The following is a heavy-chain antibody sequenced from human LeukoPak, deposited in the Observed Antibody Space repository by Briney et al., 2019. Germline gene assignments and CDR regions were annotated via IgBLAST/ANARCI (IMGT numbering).Heavy chain of an antibody. D-gene: IGHD6-13*01. V-gene: IGHV1-18*01. CDR3: ARDSSGAAANRFDY. J-gene: IGHJ4*02. CDR2: ISAYNGNT. CDR1: GYTFTGYG. Sequence: GASVKVSCKASGYTFTGYGISWVRQAPGQGLEWMGWISAYNGNTNYAQKLQGRVTMTTDTSTSTAYMELRSLRSDDTAVYYCARDSSGAAANRFDYWGQGTLVTVSS.